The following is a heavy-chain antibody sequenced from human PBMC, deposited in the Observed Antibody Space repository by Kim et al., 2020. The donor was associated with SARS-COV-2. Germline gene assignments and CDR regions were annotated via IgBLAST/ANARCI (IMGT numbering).Heavy chain of an antibody. D-gene: IGHD3-10*01. J-gene: IGHJ2*01. CDR3: ARQFFRDGFDL. Sequence: TSYSPSFQGQVTISAEKSISTAYLQWSSLKASDTAMYYCARQFFRDGFDLWGRGTLVTVSS. V-gene: IGHV5-51*01. CDR2: T.